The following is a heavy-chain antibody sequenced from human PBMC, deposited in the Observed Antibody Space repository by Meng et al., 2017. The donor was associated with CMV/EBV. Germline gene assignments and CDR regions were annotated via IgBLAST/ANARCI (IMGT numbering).Heavy chain of an antibody. CDR1: GFTFSHYW. CDR3: GRDLTGERDQ. D-gene: IGHD7-27*01. J-gene: IGHJ4*02. Sequence: VQLLESGGGLVQPGGSLRLSCEDSGFTFSHYWMHWVRQVPGEGPVWVSRINTDGSFTSYADSVKGRFTISRDNAKNTLYLHMHGLRVDDSAVYYCGRDLTGERDQWGQGTLVTVSS. V-gene: IGHV3-74*03. CDR2: INTDGSFT.